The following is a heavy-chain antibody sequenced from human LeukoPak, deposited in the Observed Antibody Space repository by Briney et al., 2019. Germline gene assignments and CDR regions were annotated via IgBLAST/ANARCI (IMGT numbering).Heavy chain of an antibody. Sequence: PGGSLRLSCAASGLIVSSNYMSWVRQAPGKGLEWVSVIYSGGSTNYADSVKGRFTISRDNSKNTLYLQMNSLRAEDTAIYYCARQYTGYSYGYPRGYYFDFWGQGTLVTVSS. CDR2: IYSGGST. V-gene: IGHV3-53*01. CDR3: ARQYTGYSYGYPRGYYFDF. CDR1: GLIVSSNY. J-gene: IGHJ4*02. D-gene: IGHD5-18*01.